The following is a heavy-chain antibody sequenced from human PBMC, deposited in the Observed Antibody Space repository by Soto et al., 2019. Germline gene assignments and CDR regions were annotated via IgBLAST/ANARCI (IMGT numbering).Heavy chain of an antibody. Sequence: EVPLVESGGGLVQPGGSLRLSCAASGFTVSSNYMSWVRQAPGKGLGWVSVIYSGGSTYYADSVKGRFTISRDNSKNTLYLQMNSLRAEDTAVYYCASSTNILGYGMDVWGQGTTVTVSS. V-gene: IGHV3-66*01. D-gene: IGHD2-8*01. CDR1: GFTVSSNY. J-gene: IGHJ6*02. CDR2: IYSGGST. CDR3: ASSTNILGYGMDV.